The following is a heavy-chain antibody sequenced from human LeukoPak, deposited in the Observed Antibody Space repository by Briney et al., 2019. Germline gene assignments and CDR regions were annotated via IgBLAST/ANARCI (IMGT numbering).Heavy chain of an antibody. D-gene: IGHD1-26*01. CDR1: GFTFSSYA. J-gene: IGHJ4*02. CDR2: IKQDGSEK. CDR3: ARRIVGPTSGGDY. V-gene: IGHV3-7*01. Sequence: GGSLRLSCAASGFTFSSYAMSWVRQAPGKGLELVANIKQDGSEKYYVDSVQGRFTISRDNAKNSLHLQMNSLRVEDTAVYYCARRIVGPTSGGDYWGQGTPVTVSS.